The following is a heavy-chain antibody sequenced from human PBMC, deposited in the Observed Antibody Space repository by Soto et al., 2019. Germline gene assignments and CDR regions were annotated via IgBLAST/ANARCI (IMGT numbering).Heavy chain of an antibody. CDR1: GFTFSSYW. Sequence: GSLRLSCAASGFTFSSYWMDWVRRAPGKGLEWVANINQDGSEKHYVDSVKGRFTISRDNVKNSLYLQMSSLTAEDSALYYCTRSLDFWGQGTLVTVSS. V-gene: IGHV3-7*01. CDR2: INQDGSEK. J-gene: IGHJ4*02. CDR3: TRSLDF.